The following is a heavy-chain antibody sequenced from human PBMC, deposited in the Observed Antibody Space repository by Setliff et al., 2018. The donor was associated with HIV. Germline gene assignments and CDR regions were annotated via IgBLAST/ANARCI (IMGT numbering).Heavy chain of an antibody. D-gene: IGHD6-19*01. V-gene: IGHV1-46*01. CDR2: INPAGNTT. J-gene: IGHJ5*02. CDR3: AIDIPGAALDSGRRKNWFDP. CDR1: GYTFTGYY. Sequence: ASVKVSCKASGYTFTGYYMHWVRQAPGQGLEWMGWINPAGNTTSYAQKFQGRLTMTRDTSTNTVDMELSSLRSEDTTVYYCAIDIPGAALDSGRRKNWFDPWGEGTRVTVPS.